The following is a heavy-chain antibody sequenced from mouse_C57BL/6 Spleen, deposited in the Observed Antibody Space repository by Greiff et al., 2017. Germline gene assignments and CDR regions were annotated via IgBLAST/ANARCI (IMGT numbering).Heavy chain of an antibody. CDR2: IDPETGGT. CDR3: TRPYYSKGYYAMDY. CDR1: GYTFTDYE. J-gene: IGHJ4*01. D-gene: IGHD2-5*01. V-gene: IGHV1-15*01. Sequence: QVQLQQSGAELVRPGASVTLSCKASGYTFTDYEMHWVKQTPVHGLEWIGAIDPETGGTAYNQKFKGKDILTADKSSSTAYMELRSLTSEDSAVYDCTRPYYSKGYYAMDYWGQGTSVTVSS.